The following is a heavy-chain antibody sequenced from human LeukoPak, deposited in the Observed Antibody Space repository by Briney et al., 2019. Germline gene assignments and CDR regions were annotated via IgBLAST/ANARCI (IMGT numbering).Heavy chain of an antibody. CDR3: ARGGGSIAVDRTAYYYYYMDV. Sequence: SVTVSCKASGGTFSSYAISWVRQAPGQGLEWMGGIIPIFGTANYAQKFQGRVTITADKSTSTAYMELSSLRSEDTAVYYCARGGGSIAVDRTAYYYYYMDVWGKGTTVTVSS. D-gene: IGHD6-19*01. CDR1: GGTFSSYA. V-gene: IGHV1-69*06. J-gene: IGHJ6*03. CDR2: IIPIFGTA.